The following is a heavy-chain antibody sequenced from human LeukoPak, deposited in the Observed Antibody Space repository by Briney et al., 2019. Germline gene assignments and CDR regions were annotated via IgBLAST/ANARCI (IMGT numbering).Heavy chain of an antibody. CDR3: AGHPESVYVWGSYRKKGYFDY. CDR1: GGSISSSSYY. J-gene: IGHJ4*02. V-gene: IGHV4-39*01. Sequence: PSETLSLTCTVSGGSISSSSYYWGWLRQPPGKGLEWIGSIYYSGSTYYNPSLKSRVTISVDTSKNQFSLKLSSVTAADTAVYYCAGHPESVYVWGSYRKKGYFDYWGQGTLVTVSS. CDR2: IYYSGST. D-gene: IGHD3-16*02.